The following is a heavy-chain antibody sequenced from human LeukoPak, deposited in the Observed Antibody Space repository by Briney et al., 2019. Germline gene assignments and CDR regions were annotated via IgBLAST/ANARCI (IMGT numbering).Heavy chain of an antibody. D-gene: IGHD3-22*01. Sequence: SVKASCKASGGTFSSYAISWVRQAPGQGLEWMGGIIPIFGTANYAQKFQGRVTITTDESTSTAYMELSSLRSEDTAVYYCATVTGVDYYDSSGYYVNAFDIWGQGTMVTVSS. CDR1: GGTFSSYA. J-gene: IGHJ3*02. CDR2: IIPIFGTA. CDR3: ATVTGVDYYDSSGYYVNAFDI. V-gene: IGHV1-69*05.